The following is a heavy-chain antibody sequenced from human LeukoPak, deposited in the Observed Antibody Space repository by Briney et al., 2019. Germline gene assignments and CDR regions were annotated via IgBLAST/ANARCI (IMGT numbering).Heavy chain of an antibody. CDR1: GGSFSNYY. V-gene: IGHV4-34*01. D-gene: IGHD2-15*01. J-gene: IGHJ5*02. CDR3: AREPSRGSWFDP. CDR2: IDHSGGT. Sequence: SETLSLTCAVYGGSFSNYYWNWIRQPPGKGLEWIGEIDHSGGTNYSPSLKSRVTMSVDTSKNQFSLKLSSVTAADTAMYYCAREPSRGSWFDPWGQGTLVTVSS.